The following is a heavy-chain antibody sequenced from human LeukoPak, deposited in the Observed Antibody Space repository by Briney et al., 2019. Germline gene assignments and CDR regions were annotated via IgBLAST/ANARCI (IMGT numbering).Heavy chain of an antibody. V-gene: IGHV4-59*01. CDR3: ATGGDYYDSSGYLRY. CDR2: IYYSGST. D-gene: IGHD3-22*01. Sequence: SETLSLTCTVSGGSISSYYWSWIRQPPGKGLEWIGYIYYSGSTNYNPSLKSRVTISVDTSKNQFSLKLSSVTAADTAVYYCATGGDYYDSSGYLRYWGQGTPVTVSS. CDR1: GGSISSYY. J-gene: IGHJ4*02.